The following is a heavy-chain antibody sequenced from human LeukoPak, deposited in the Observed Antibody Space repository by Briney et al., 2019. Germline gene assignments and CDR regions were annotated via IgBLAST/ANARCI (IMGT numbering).Heavy chain of an antibody. Sequence: GGSLRLSCAASGFTFSSYAMGWVRQAPGKGLEWVSAISGSGGSTYYADSVKGRFTISRDNSKNTLYLQMNSLRAEDTAVYYCAKDGQGYYDSSGYPRSRDDAFDIWGQGTMVTVSS. J-gene: IGHJ3*02. V-gene: IGHV3-23*01. CDR2: ISGSGGST. CDR1: GFTFSSYA. CDR3: AKDGQGYYDSSGYPRSRDDAFDI. D-gene: IGHD3-22*01.